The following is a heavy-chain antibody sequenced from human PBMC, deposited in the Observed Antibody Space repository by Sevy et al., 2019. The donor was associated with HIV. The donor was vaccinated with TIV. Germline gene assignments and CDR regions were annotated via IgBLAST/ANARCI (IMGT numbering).Heavy chain of an antibody. CDR2: IYSGGNA. V-gene: IGHV3-53*01. Sequence: GGSLRLSCAASGFSVSTNYMSWVRQAPGKGLEWVSAIYSGGNAYYADSVKGRFTISRDNSKNTVYLQINSLRAEDTAVYYSARETLSGYNLWGQGTLVTVSS. J-gene: IGHJ4*02. CDR3: ARETLSGYNL. CDR1: GFSVSTNY. D-gene: IGHD5-12*01.